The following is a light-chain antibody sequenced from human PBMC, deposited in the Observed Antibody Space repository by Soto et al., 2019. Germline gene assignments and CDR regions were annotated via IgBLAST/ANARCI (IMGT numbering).Light chain of an antibody. CDR2: EVT. CDR1: SSDVGAYNY. CDR3: TSYVGNDIWV. J-gene: IGLJ3*02. Sequence: QSALTQPPSASGSPGQSVTISCTGTSSDVGAYNYVSWYQQYPGKAPKLMIYEVTKRPSGVPDRFSGSKSGNTASLTVSGLQAEDAADYYCTSYVGNDIWVFGGGTNLTVL. V-gene: IGLV2-8*01.